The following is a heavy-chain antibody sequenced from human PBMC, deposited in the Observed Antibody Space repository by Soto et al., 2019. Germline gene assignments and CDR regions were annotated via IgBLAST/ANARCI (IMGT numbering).Heavy chain of an antibody. CDR2: ISAYNGNT. V-gene: IGHV1-18*01. Sequence: GASVKVSCKASGYTFTSSGIGWVRQAPGQGLEWMGWISAYNGNTNYAQKLQGRVTMTTDTSTSTAYMELRTLRSDDTAVYYCARDYYDSSGYFPPYGFDIWGQGTMVTVSS. D-gene: IGHD3-22*01. CDR1: GYTFTSSG. J-gene: IGHJ3*02. CDR3: ARDYYDSSGYFPPYGFDI.